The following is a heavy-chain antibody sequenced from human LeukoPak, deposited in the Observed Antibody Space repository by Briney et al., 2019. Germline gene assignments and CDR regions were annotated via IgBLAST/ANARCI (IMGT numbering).Heavy chain of an antibody. CDR1: GYTFTSYG. Sequence: ASVKVSCKASGYTFTSYGISWVRQAPGQGLEWMGWISAYNGNTNYAQKLQGRVTMTTDTSTSTAYMELRSLRSDDTAVYYCARGSVGFSMITLGGAAVRDFDYWGQGTLVTVSS. J-gene: IGHJ4*02. CDR3: ARGSVGFSMITLGGAAVRDFDY. CDR2: ISAYNGNT. V-gene: IGHV1-18*01. D-gene: IGHD3-16*01.